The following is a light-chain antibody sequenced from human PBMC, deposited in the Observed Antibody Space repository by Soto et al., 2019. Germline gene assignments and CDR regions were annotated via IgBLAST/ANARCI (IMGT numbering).Light chain of an antibody. CDR1: QTISSW. CDR3: QQSYSTPPWT. V-gene: IGKV1-5*01. Sequence: DIQMTQSPSTLSASVGDRVTITCRASQTISSWLAWYQQKPGKAPKLLIFDASILESGVPSRFSGSGSGTDFTLSISSLQPDDFGTYYCQQSYSTPPWTFGQGTKVEIK. J-gene: IGKJ1*01. CDR2: DAS.